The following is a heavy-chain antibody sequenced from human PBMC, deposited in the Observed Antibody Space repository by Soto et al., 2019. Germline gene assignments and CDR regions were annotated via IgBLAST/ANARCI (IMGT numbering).Heavy chain of an antibody. D-gene: IGHD3-10*01. Sequence: SLRLSCAASGFTFSSYQMNWVRQAPGKGLEWVANIKQDGSEKNYVDSVKGRFTISRDNAKNSLYLQMNSLRAEDTAVYYCARVAPYYYGSGSYYFDYWGQGTLVTVSS. CDR2: IKQDGSEK. CDR1: GFTFSSYQ. CDR3: ARVAPYYYGSGSYYFDY. V-gene: IGHV3-7*01. J-gene: IGHJ4*02.